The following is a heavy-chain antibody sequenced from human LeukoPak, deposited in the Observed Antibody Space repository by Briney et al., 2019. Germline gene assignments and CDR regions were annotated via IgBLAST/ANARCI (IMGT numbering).Heavy chain of an antibody. V-gene: IGHV4-59*01. D-gene: IGHD4-17*01. CDR2: ISDSGNT. Sequence: SETLSLTCTVSGDSISTYYWTWIRQPPGKGLEWIGYISDSGNTNYNPSLKSRVTISLDTSKNQFSLKLISLAAADTAAYYCARVEYGDYGWFDPWGQGTLVTVSS. CDR3: ARVEYGDYGWFDP. CDR1: GDSISTYY. J-gene: IGHJ5*02.